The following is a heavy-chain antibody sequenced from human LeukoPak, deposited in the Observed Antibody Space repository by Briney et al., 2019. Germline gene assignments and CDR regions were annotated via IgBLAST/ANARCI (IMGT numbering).Heavy chain of an antibody. D-gene: IGHD3-3*01. J-gene: IGHJ6*02. V-gene: IGHV3-11*01. CDR2: ISSSGSTI. CDR1: GFTFSDYY. Sequence: GGSLRLSCAASGFTFSDYYMSWIRQAPGKGLEWVSYISSSGSTIYYADSVKGRFTISRDNAKNSLYLQMNSLRAEDTAVYYCARGIPAYDFWSGDEDYYYYYGMDVWGQGTTVTVSS. CDR3: ARGIPAYDFWSGDEDYYYYYGMDV.